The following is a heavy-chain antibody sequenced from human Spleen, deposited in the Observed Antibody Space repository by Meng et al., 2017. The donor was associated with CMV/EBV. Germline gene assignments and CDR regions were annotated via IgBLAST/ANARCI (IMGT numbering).Heavy chain of an antibody. J-gene: IGHJ4*02. CDR2: IIPIFGTA. D-gene: IGHD1-7*01. CDR3: ARGLNNWNYIN. V-gene: IGHV1-69*05. CDR1: GGTFSSYT. Sequence: SCKASGGTFSSYTISWVRQAPGQGLEWMGRIIPIFGTANYAQKFQGRVTITTDESTSTAYMELSSLRSEDTAVYYCARGLNNWNYINWGQGTLVTVSS.